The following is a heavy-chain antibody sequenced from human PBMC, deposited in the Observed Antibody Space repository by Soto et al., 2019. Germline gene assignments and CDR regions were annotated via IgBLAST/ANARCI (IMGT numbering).Heavy chain of an antibody. J-gene: IGHJ6*02. CDR2: IYYSGST. CDR1: GGSISSYY. CDR3: ARAPAPYYDFWSGYRTLYYYYGMDV. V-gene: IGHV4-59*01. Sequence: SETLSLTCTVSGGSISSYYWSWIRQPPGKGLEWIGYIYYSGSTNYNPSLKSRVTISVDTSKNQFSLKLSSVTAADTAVYYCARAPAPYYDFWSGYRTLYYYYGMDVWGQGTTVTVSS. D-gene: IGHD3-3*01.